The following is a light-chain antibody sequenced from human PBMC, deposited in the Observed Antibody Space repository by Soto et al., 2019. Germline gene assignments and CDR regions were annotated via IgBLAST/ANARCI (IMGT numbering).Light chain of an antibody. CDR3: QQHGSSPRT. J-gene: IGKJ1*01. CDR1: QSVTSTY. Sequence: EIVLTQSPGTLSLSPGDRATLSCRASQSVTSTYLAWYQQQPAQSPRLLIYGASSRATGIPDRFSGSGSGTDFTLTISRLEPEDFAVYYCQQHGSSPRTFGQGTKVEIK. CDR2: GAS. V-gene: IGKV3-20*01.